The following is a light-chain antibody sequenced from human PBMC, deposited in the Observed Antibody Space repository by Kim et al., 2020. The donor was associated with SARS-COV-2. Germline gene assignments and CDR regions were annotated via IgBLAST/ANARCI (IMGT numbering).Light chain of an antibody. CDR1: NIGTKN. CDR2: GDS. J-gene: IGLJ3*02. Sequence: SYELTQPLSVSVALGQTARITCGGNNIGTKNVHWFQQKLGQAPVLVICGDSNRPSGIPERFSGSNSGNTATLTISRAQPGDEADYYCQVWDSSTGVFGGGTQLTVL. CDR3: QVWDSSTGV. V-gene: IGLV3-9*01.